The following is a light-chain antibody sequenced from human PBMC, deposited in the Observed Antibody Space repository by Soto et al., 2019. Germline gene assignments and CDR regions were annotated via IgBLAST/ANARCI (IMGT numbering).Light chain of an antibody. CDR2: EVS. V-gene: IGLV2-8*01. Sequence: QSALTQPPSASGSPGQSVTIACTGTSSDVGGSNYVAWYQQHPGKAPKLTIYEVSKRPSGVTDRFSVSKSGNTASLTVSGLQAEDEAEYYSSSYAGSNNLVFGGGTQLTVL. CDR1: SSDVGGSNY. J-gene: IGLJ2*01. CDR3: SSYAGSNNLV.